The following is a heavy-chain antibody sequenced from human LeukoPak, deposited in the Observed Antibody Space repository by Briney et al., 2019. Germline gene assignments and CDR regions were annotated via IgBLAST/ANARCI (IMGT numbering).Heavy chain of an antibody. V-gene: IGHV1-18*01. J-gene: IGHJ5*02. CDR3: ARTMVRGVILPSLGWFDP. CDR2: ISAYNGNT. D-gene: IGHD3-10*01. CDR1: GYTFTSYG. Sequence: GASVKVSCKASGYTFTSYGISWVRQAPGQGLEWMGWISAYNGNTNYAQKLQGRVTMTTDTSTSTAYMELRSLRSDDTAVYYCARTMVRGVILPSLGWFDPWGQGTLVTVSS.